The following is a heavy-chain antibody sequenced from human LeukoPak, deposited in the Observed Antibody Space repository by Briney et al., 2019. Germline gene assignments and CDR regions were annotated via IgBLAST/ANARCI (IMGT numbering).Heavy chain of an antibody. CDR3: ARLYYYDSPYYYMDV. CDR1: GYTFTSYD. D-gene: IGHD3-22*01. Sequence: ASVKVSCKASGYTFTSYDINWVRQATGQGLEWMGWMNPNSGNTGYAQKFQGRVTMTRNTSISTAYMELSSLRSEDTAVYYCARLYYYDSPYYYMDVWGKGTTVTVSS. CDR2: MNPNSGNT. J-gene: IGHJ6*03. V-gene: IGHV1-8*01.